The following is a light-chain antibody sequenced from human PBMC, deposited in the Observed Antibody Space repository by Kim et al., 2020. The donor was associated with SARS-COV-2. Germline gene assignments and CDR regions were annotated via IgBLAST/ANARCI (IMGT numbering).Light chain of an antibody. Sequence: QSALTQPPSASRSPGQSVTISCTGSSSDIGSYDYVSWYQQYPGKAPKLIIYDVTKRPSGVPDRFSGSKSANTASLTVSGLQAEDEADYYCSSYAGSNNGVFGEGTQLTVL. CDR1: SSDIGSYDY. CDR3: SSYAGSNNGV. V-gene: IGLV2-8*02. J-gene: IGLJ2*01. CDR2: DVT.